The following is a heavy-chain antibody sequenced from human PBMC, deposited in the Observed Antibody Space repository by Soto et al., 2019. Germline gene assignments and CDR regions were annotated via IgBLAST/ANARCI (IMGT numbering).Heavy chain of an antibody. CDR1: GYTFTSYY. CDR3: ARPYGSGGSCYDYLDY. Sequence: QVQLVQSGAEVKKPGASVKVSCKASGYTFTSYYMHWVRQAPGQGLEWMGIINPSSGSTSYAQKFQGRVTMTRDTSTSTVYMELSSLRSEDTAVYYCARPYGSGGSCYDYLDYWGQGTLVTVSS. CDR2: INPSSGST. V-gene: IGHV1-46*01. D-gene: IGHD2-15*01. J-gene: IGHJ4*02.